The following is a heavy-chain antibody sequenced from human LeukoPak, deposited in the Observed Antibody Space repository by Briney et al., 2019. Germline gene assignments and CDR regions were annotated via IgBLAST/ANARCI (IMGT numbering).Heavy chain of an antibody. CDR3: AREEAIGSSWYHTYYFDY. J-gene: IGHJ4*02. Sequence: GGSLRLSCAASGFTFSSYSMNWVRQAPGKGLEWVSSISSSSSYICYADSVKGRFTISRDNAKNSLYLQMNSLRAEDTAVYYCAREEAIGSSWYHTYYFDYWGQGTLVTVSS. CDR1: GFTFSSYS. V-gene: IGHV3-21*01. D-gene: IGHD6-13*01. CDR2: ISSSSSYI.